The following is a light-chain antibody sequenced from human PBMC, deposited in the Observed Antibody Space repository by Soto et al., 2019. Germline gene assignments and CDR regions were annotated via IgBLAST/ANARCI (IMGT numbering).Light chain of an antibody. Sequence: QLVLTQPPSASGTPGQRVTISCSGSSSNIGSNTVNCYQQLPGTTPQQLIYTNNQRPSGVPYRCSGSKSGTSASLAISWLQSEDEAVYYCAAWDDSLNGWVFGGGTKLTVL. V-gene: IGLV1-44*01. CDR3: AAWDDSLNGWV. CDR1: SSNIGSNT. J-gene: IGLJ3*02. CDR2: TNN.